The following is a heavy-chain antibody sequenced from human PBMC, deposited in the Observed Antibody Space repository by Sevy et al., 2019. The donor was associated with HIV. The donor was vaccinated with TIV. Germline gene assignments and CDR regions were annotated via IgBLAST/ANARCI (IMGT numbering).Heavy chain of an antibody. CDR3: AKGDFYYDSSGYYLFDY. CDR1: GFTFSGYA. D-gene: IGHD3-22*01. CDR2: IRGSGVNS. J-gene: IGHJ4*02. V-gene: IGHV3-23*01. Sequence: GGSLRLSCAASGFTFSGYAMSWVRQAPGKGLEWVSGIRGSGVNSYYADSVKGRFTISRDNSKNTVYFQMNILRAEDTAVYYCAKGDFYYDSSGYYLFDYWGQGTLVTVSS.